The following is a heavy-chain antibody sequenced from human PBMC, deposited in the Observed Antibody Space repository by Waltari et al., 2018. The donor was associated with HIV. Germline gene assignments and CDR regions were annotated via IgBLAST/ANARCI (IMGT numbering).Heavy chain of an antibody. Sequence: EVQLVETAGDLNQPGGSLRLSCAASGFTVSTHYMVWVRHAPGKGLEWVSFLYSGGTPYYADSVKGRFTISRDSSENTVDLQMNSLRAEDTAVYYCTRGPPSGYWYFDLWGRGTLVTVSS. CDR1: GFTVSTHY. CDR3: TRGPPSGYWYFDL. D-gene: IGHD3-10*01. V-gene: IGHV3-53*02. CDR2: LYSGGTP. J-gene: IGHJ2*01.